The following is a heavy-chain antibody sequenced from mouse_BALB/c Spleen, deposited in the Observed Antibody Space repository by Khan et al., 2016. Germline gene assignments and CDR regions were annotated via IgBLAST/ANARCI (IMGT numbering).Heavy chain of an antibody. J-gene: IGHJ4*01. CDR3: ARAWDSMDY. Sequence: QVQLQQSGAELMKPGASVKISCKSTGSTFSNYWIAWVKQRPGHGLEWIGDILPGSGKSNYNENLKGKATFTADTSSNTAYMQLSSLTSEDSAVYYSARAWDSMDYWGQGTSVTVSS. V-gene: IGHV1-9*01. D-gene: IGHD4-1*01. CDR2: ILPGSGKS. CDR1: GSTFSNYW.